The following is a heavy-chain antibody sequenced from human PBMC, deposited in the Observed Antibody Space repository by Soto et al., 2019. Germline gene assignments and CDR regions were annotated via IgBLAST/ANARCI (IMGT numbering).Heavy chain of an antibody. J-gene: IGHJ5*02. CDR1: GGSISSYY. V-gene: IGHV4-59*08. D-gene: IGHD2-2*02. CDR3: ARFGAYCSSTSCYSGSWFDP. Sequence: SETLSLTCTVSGGSISSYYWSWIRQPPGKGLEWIGYIYYSGSTNYNPSLKSRVTISVDTSKNQFSLKLSSVTAADTAVYYCARFGAYCSSTSCYSGSWFDPWGQGTLVTVSS. CDR2: IYYSGST.